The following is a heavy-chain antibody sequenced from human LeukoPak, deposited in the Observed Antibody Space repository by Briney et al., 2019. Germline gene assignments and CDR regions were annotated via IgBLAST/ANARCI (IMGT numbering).Heavy chain of an antibody. V-gene: IGHV1-2*02. CDR3: ARDMGRYSGYDYDY. CDR2: IHPNSGAT. Sequence: GGSLRLSCAASGFSFTTYWMTWVRQAPGQGLEWVGWIHPNSGATHYAQKFQGRLTMTRDTSISTVHMELTRLRSDDTAVYYCARDMGRYSGYDYDYWGQGTLVTASS. D-gene: IGHD5-12*01. J-gene: IGHJ4*02. CDR1: GFSFTTYW.